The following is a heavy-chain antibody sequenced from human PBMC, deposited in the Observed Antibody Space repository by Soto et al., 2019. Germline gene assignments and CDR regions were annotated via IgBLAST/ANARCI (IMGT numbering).Heavy chain of an antibody. CDR2: ISWNSGSI. V-gene: IGHV3-9*01. Sequence: GGSLRLSCAASGFTFDDYAMHWVRQAPGKGLEWVSGISWNSGSIGYADSVKGRFTISRDNAKNSLYLQMNSLRAEDTALYYCAKDEDKQLAYYYYYMDVWGKGTTVTVSS. CDR1: GFTFDDYA. CDR3: AKDEDKQLAYYYYYMDV. J-gene: IGHJ6*03. D-gene: IGHD6-6*01.